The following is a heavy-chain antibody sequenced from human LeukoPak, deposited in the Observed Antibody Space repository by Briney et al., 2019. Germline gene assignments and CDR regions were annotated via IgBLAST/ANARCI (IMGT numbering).Heavy chain of an antibody. V-gene: IGHV3-21*01. CDR1: GFTFSTYS. Sequence: GGSLRLSCAASGFTFSTYSMNWVRQAPGKGLEWVSSITPSGSYIYYATSVKGRFTISRDNAKNPLYLQMNSLRAEDTAVYYCARDFSSGSIWGQGTMVTVSS. J-gene: IGHJ3*02. CDR2: ITPSGSYI. D-gene: IGHD6-25*01. CDR3: ARDFSSGSI.